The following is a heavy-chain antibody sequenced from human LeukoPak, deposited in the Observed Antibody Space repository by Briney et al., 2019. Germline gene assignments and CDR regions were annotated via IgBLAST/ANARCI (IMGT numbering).Heavy chain of an antibody. D-gene: IGHD3-22*01. J-gene: IGHJ4*02. CDR3: ARLPYDGRGYSDY. CDR2: ISPYSGGT. V-gene: IGHV1-2*02. Sequence: ASVKVSCKASGYTFTVYYMHWVRQAPGQGLEWMGWISPYSGGTNYAQKFQGRVTMTSDTSISTVYMELSRLISDDTAVYYCARLPYDGRGYSDYWGQGTLVTVSS. CDR1: GYTFTVYY.